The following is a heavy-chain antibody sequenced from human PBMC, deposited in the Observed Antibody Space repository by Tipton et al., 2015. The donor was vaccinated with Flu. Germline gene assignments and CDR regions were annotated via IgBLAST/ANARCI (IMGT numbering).Heavy chain of an antibody. D-gene: IGHD2-21*01. Sequence: GLVKPSETLSLTCTVSGGSISNYYWSWIRQPPGKGLEWIGYIYYSGSTNYNPSLKSRVTISVDTSKNQFSLKLSSVTAADTAVYYCARDDSAGAMDVWGQGTTVTVSS. CDR1: GGSISNYY. CDR2: IYYSGST. J-gene: IGHJ6*02. CDR3: ARDDSAGAMDV. V-gene: IGHV4-59*12.